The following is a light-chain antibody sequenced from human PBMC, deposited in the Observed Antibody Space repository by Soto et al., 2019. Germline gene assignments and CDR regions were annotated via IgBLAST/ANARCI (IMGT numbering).Light chain of an antibody. J-gene: IGLJ3*02. Sequence: HSVLTQPASVSGSPGQSITISCTGTSSDVGSSNLVSWYQHHPGKAPKLMIYEGNKRPSGVSNRFSGSKSGNTASLTISGLQAEDEADYYCCSYAGSSTFPWVFGGGTKVTVL. CDR3: CSYAGSSTFPWV. CDR2: EGN. V-gene: IGLV2-23*03. CDR1: SSDVGSSNL.